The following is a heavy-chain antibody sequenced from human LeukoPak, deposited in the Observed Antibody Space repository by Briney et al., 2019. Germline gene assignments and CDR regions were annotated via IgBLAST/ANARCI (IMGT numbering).Heavy chain of an antibody. Sequence: ASVKVSCKASGYTFTSYYMHWVRQAPGQGLEWMGIINPSGGSTSYAQKFQGRVSMTRDTSTSTVYMELSSLRSEDTAVYYCARDLRGYSYYYGMDVWGQGTTVTVSS. CDR3: ARDLRGYSYYYGMDV. J-gene: IGHJ6*02. CDR1: GYTFTSYY. D-gene: IGHD5-12*01. V-gene: IGHV1-46*01. CDR2: INPSGGST.